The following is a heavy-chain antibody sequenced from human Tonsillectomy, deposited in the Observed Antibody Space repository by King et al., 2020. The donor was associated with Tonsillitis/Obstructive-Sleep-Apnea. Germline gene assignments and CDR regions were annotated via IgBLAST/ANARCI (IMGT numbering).Heavy chain of an antibody. CDR3: ARAEDLVVVAATTYYFDY. Sequence: VQLVESGAEVKKPGASVKVSCKASGYTFTSYYMHWVRQAPGQGLEWMGIINPSGGSTSYAQKFQGRVTMTRDTSTSTVYMELSSLRSEDTAVYYCARAEDLVVVAATTYYFDYWGQGTLVTVSS. D-gene: IGHD2-15*01. CDR1: GYTFTSYY. CDR2: INPSGGST. V-gene: IGHV1-46*01. J-gene: IGHJ4*02.